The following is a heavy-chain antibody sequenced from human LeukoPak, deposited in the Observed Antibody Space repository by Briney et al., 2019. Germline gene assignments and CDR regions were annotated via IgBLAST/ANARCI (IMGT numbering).Heavy chain of an antibody. Sequence: PGGSLRLSCAASGFTFSSYSMNWVRQAPGKGLEWVSSISSSSSYIYYADSVKGRFTISRDNAKNSLYLQMNSLRAEDTAVYYCARAVAGTGAFDYWGQGTLVTVSS. CDR1: GFTFSSYS. D-gene: IGHD6-19*01. CDR2: ISSSSSYI. CDR3: ARAVAGTGAFDY. J-gene: IGHJ4*02. V-gene: IGHV3-21*01.